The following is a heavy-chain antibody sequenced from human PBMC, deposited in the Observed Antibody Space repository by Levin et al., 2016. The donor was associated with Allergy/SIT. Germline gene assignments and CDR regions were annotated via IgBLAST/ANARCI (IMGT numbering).Heavy chain of an antibody. CDR2: IYYSGST. CDR3: ANGIAAVGTSWFDP. J-gene: IGHJ5*02. Sequence: PGKGLEWIGTIYYSGSTYYNPSLKSRVTISVDTSKNQFSLKLGSVTAADTAVYYCANGIAAVGTSWFDPWGQGTLVTVSS. V-gene: IGHV4-39*01. D-gene: IGHD6-13*01.